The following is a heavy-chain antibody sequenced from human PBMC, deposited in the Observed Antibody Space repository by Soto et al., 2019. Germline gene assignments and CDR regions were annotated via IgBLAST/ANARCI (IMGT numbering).Heavy chain of an antibody. CDR1: GYSFTSCW. J-gene: IGHJ4*02. Sequence: GESLKISCKGSGYSFTSCWIAWVRQMPGKGLEWMGIIYPGDSDATYSPSFEGQVTFSVDKSITTAYLQWISLKASDTAMYYCARQAYFGSGTYYSDYWGQGTQVTVSS. CDR3: ARQAYFGSGTYYSDY. CDR2: IYPGDSDA. D-gene: IGHD3-10*01. V-gene: IGHV5-51*01.